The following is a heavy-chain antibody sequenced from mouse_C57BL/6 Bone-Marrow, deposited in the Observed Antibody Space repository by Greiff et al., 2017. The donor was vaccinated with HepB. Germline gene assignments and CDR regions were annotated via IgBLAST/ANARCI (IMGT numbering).Heavy chain of an antibody. D-gene: IGHD1-1*01. V-gene: IGHV1-4*01. J-gene: IGHJ2*01. CDR3: ARLYYYGSSYDY. CDR1: GYTFTSYT. CDR2: INPSSGYT. Sequence: VQLQQSGAELARPGASVKMSCKASGYTFTSYTMHWVKQRPGQGLEWIGYINPSSGYTKYNQKFKDKATLTADKYSSTAYMQLSSLTSEDSAFYYCARLYYYGSSYDYWGQGTTLTVSS.